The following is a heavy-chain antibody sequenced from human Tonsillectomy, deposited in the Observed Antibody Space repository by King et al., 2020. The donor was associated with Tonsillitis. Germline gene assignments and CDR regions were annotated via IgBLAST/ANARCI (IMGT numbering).Heavy chain of an antibody. J-gene: IGHJ4*02. CDR1: GGSISSYY. CDR3: ARGRCSGGSCYSDY. V-gene: IGHV4-59*01. D-gene: IGHD2-15*01. CDR2: IYYSGST. Sequence: VQLQESGPGLVKPSETLSLTCTVSGGSISSYYWNWIRQPPGKGLEGIGYIYYSGSTNYNPSLKSRVTISVDTSKNQFSLKLSSVTAADTAVYYCARGRCSGGSCYSDYWGQGTLVTVSS.